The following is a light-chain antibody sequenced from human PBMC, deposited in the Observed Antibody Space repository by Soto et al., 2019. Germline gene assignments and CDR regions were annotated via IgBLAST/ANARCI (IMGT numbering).Light chain of an antibody. V-gene: IGLV2-14*01. CDR2: DVS. CDR3: SSYTSSSTQV. CDR1: SSDVGGYNY. Sequence: QSVLTRAASGSGSPGEAITIYCTGTSSDVGGYNYVSWYQQHPGKAPKLMIYDVSNRPSGVSNRFSGSKSGNTASLTISGLQAEDEADYYCSSYTSSSTQVFGTGTKVTVL. J-gene: IGLJ1*01.